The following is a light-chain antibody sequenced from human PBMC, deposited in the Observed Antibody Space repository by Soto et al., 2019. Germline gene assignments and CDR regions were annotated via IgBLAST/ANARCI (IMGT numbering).Light chain of an antibody. V-gene: IGLV3-21*04. Sequence: SSELTQPPSVSVAPGKTARITCGGNNIGSKSVHWYQQKPGQAPVLVIYYDSDRPSGIPERFSGSNSGNTATLTISRVEAGDKADYYCQVWDSSSDRDVVFGGGTKLTVL. J-gene: IGLJ2*01. CDR2: YDS. CDR3: QVWDSSSDRDVV. CDR1: NIGSKS.